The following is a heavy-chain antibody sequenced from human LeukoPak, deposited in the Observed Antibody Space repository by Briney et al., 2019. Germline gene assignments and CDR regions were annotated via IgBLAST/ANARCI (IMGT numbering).Heavy chain of an antibody. CDR3: AREGSMVRGVGIFGFDY. Sequence: ASVKVSCKASGYTFTSYYMYWVRQAPGQGLEWMGIINPSGDNTNYAQKFQGRVTITRDTSASTAYMELSSLKSEDMAVYYCAREGSMVRGVGIFGFDYWGQGTLVTVSS. V-gene: IGHV1-46*01. CDR1: GYTFTSYY. CDR2: INPSGDNT. D-gene: IGHD3-10*01. J-gene: IGHJ4*02.